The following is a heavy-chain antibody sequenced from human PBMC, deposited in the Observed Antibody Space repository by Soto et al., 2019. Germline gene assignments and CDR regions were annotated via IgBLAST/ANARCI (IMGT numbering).Heavy chain of an antibody. Sequence: GESLKISCKGSGHIFSNYWIVWVRQMPGKGLEWMWIIYPGDSDTRYSPSFQGQVTITVDKSINTAYLQWSRLKASDTAIYYCARQRLWGTSGYYYFENWGQGTLVTVSS. J-gene: IGHJ4*02. V-gene: IGHV5-51*01. D-gene: IGHD3-22*01. CDR3: ARQRLWGTSGYYYFEN. CDR1: GHIFSNYW. CDR2: IYPGDSDT.